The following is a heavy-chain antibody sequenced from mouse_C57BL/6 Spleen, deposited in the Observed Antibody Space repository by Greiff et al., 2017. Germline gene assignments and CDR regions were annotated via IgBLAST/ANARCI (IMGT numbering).Heavy chain of an antibody. D-gene: IGHD1-1*01. CDR2: IHPNSGST. J-gene: IGHJ1*03. CDR3: ARDYGSSWYFDV. Sequence: VQLQQPGAELVKPGASVKLSCKASGYTFTSYWMHWVKQRPGQGLEWIGMIHPNSGSTNYNEKFKSKATLTVDKSSSTAYMQLSSLHSEDSAVYYCARDYGSSWYFDVWGTGTTVTVAS. CDR1: GYTFTSYW. V-gene: IGHV1-64*01.